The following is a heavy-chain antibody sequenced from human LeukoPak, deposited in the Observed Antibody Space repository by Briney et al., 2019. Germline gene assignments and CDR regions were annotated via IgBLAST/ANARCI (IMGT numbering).Heavy chain of an antibody. V-gene: IGHV3-66*02. D-gene: IGHD3-3*01. Sequence: VQPGGSLRLSCAASGFTVSSNYMSWVRQAPGKGLEWVSVIYSGGSTYYADSVKGRFTISRDNSKNTLYLQMNSLRAEDTAVYYCPREPGYYDFWSGYSPAFDIWGQGTMVTVSS. CDR1: GFTVSSNY. CDR3: PREPGYYDFWSGYSPAFDI. J-gene: IGHJ3*02. CDR2: IYSGGST.